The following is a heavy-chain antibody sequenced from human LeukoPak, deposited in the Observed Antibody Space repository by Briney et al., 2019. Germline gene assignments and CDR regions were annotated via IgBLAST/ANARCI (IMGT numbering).Heavy chain of an antibody. Sequence: PGGSLRLSCAASGFTVSSNYMSWVRQAPGKGLEWVANIKQDGSEKNYVDSVKGRFTISRDNAKSSLYLQMNSLRVEDTAVYYCARYMSLGDWGQGTLVTVSS. J-gene: IGHJ4*02. V-gene: IGHV3-7*01. CDR2: IKQDGSEK. CDR3: ARYMSLGD. CDR1: GFTVSSNY. D-gene: IGHD3-10*02.